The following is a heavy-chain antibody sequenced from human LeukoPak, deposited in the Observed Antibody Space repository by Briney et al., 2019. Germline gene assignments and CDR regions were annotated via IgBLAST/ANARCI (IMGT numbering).Heavy chain of an antibody. J-gene: IGHJ4*02. CDR1: GFNFDRYT. D-gene: IGHD3-10*02. Sequence: GGSLRLSCATSGFNFDRYTIHWVRQAPGQGLEWVSLAGWAGGTTFYSDSVRGRFTISRDSGRKSVYLQMNSLTTDDTAFYFCAKELDTMFFDYWGQGALVTVSS. CDR3: AKELDTMFFDY. CDR2: AGWAGGTT. V-gene: IGHV3-43*01.